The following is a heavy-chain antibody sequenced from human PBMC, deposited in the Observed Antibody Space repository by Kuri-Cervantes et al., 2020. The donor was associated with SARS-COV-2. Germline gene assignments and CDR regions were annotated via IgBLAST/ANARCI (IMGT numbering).Heavy chain of an antibody. V-gene: IGHV3-23*01. CDR3: AKDLKFWGTAMVIGDY. Sequence: GGSLRLSCAASGFTFSSYAMSWVRQAPGKGLEWVSAISGSGGSTYYADSVKGRFTISRDNSKNTLYLQMNSLRAEDTAVYYCAKDLKFWGTAMVIGDYWGQGTLVPSPQ. CDR2: ISGSGGST. CDR1: GFTFSSYA. D-gene: IGHD5-18*01. J-gene: IGHJ4*02.